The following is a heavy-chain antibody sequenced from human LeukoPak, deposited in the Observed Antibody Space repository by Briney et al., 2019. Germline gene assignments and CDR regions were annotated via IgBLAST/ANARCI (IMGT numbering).Heavy chain of an antibody. V-gene: IGHV3-30*18. CDR1: GFTFSSYG. J-gene: IGHJ4*02. CDR3: AKGLYGDYVPSLFDY. Sequence: GGSLRLSCAASGFTFSSYGMHWVRQAPGKGLEWVAVISYDGCNKYYADSVKGRFTISRDNSKSTLYLQMNSLRAEDTAVYYCAKGLYGDYVPSLFDYWGQGTLVTVSS. CDR2: ISYDGCNK. D-gene: IGHD4-17*01.